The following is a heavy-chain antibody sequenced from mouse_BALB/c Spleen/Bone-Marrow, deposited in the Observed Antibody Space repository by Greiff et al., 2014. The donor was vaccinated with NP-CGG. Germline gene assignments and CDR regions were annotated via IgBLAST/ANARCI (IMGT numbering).Heavy chain of an antibody. J-gene: IGHJ4*01. CDR1: GYSITSGYT. D-gene: IGHD1-1*01. V-gene: IGHV3-1*02. Sequence: EVQLQQSGPDLVKPSQSLSLTCTVTGYSITSGYTWHWIRQFPENTLEWMGYIHYSGTTNYNPSLKSRISITRDTSKNQFFLQLNSVTTEDTATYYCAITTVVNAMDYWGQGTSVTVSS. CDR3: AITTVVNAMDY. CDR2: IHYSGTT.